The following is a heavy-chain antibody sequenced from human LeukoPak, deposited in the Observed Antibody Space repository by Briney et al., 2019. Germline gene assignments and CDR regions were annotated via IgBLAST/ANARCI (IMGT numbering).Heavy chain of an antibody. CDR3: ASPYYYDSSGYVS. Sequence: GGSLRLSCAASGFTFSSYWMSWVRQAPGKGLEWVANIKQDGSEKYVDSVKGRFTISRDNAKNSLYLQMNSLRAEDTAVYYCASPYYYDSSGYVSWGQGTLVTVSS. CDR1: GFTFSSYW. J-gene: IGHJ4*02. CDR2: IKQDGSEK. D-gene: IGHD3-22*01. V-gene: IGHV3-7*01.